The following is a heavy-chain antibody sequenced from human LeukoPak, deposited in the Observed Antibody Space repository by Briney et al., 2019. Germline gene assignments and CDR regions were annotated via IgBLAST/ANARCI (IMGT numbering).Heavy chain of an antibody. D-gene: IGHD6-19*01. V-gene: IGHV3-23*01. J-gene: IGHJ4*02. CDR3: AKDARRSSGWYFFDH. Sequence: GGSLRLSCAASGFAFSSRAMGWVRQAPGKGLEWVSVISDSGDSTYYADSVKGRFTISRDNSKNTLYLQMNSLRAEDTAVYYCAKDARRSSGWYFFDHWGQGTLVTVSS. CDR1: GFAFSSRA. CDR2: ISDSGDST.